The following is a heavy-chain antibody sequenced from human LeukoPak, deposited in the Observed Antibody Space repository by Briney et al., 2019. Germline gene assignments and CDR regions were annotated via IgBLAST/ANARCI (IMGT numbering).Heavy chain of an antibody. V-gene: IGHV4-30-4*01. CDR3: ARHDYGDFLFDY. CDR1: GGSISSGDHY. CDR2: IYYSGST. D-gene: IGHD4-17*01. Sequence: SETLSLTCTVSGGSISSGDHYWSWIRQPPGKGLEWIGCIYYSGSTFYNPSLKSRLTISEDTSKNHFSLKLSSVTAADTAVYYCARHDYGDFLFDYWGQGTLVTVSS. J-gene: IGHJ4*02.